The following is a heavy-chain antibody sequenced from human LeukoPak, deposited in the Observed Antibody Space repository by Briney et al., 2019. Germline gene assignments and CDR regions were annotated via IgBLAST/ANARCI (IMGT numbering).Heavy chain of an antibody. Sequence: SETLSLTCAVSGGSISSGGYSWSWIRQPPGKGLEWIGYIYHSGSTYYNPSLKSRVTISVDRSKNQFSLKLSSVTAADTAVYYCARGSYSGYGRWFDPWGQGTLVTVSS. V-gene: IGHV4-30-2*01. D-gene: IGHD5-12*01. CDR1: GGSISSGGYS. CDR3: ARGSYSGYGRWFDP. CDR2: IYHSGST. J-gene: IGHJ5*02.